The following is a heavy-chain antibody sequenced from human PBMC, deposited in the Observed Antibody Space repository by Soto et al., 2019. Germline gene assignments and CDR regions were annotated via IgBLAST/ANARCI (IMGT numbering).Heavy chain of an antibody. CDR2: MNPNSGNT. CDR3: ARDNRYNWNDEGWFDP. CDR1: GYSFSDYD. V-gene: IGHV1-8*01. D-gene: IGHD1-20*01. J-gene: IGHJ5*02. Sequence: ASVKVSCKASGYSFSDYDINWVRQATGQGPEWMGWMNPNSGNTGYAQKFQGRVTMTRNTSINTAYMGLSSLGSEDTAVYYCARDNRYNWNDEGWFDPWGQGTLLTVSS.